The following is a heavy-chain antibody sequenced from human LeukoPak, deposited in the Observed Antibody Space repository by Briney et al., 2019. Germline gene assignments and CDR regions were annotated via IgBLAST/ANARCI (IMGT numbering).Heavy chain of an antibody. Sequence: ASVKVSCKASGYTFNNYGIHWVRQASGQGLEWMGWISAYNGFTNYAENLQGRVTMTTDTSTGTAYMELRNLTSDDTALYYCARDRIARLGGSYRYNCLDPWGQGTPVTVSS. CDR1: GYTFNNYG. J-gene: IGHJ5*02. D-gene: IGHD1-26*01. V-gene: IGHV1-18*01. CDR3: ARDRIARLGGSYRYNCLDP. CDR2: ISAYNGFT.